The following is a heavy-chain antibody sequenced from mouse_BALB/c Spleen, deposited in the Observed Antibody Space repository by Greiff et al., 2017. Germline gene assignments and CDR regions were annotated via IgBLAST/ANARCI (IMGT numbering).Heavy chain of an antibody. V-gene: IGHV1-4*02. D-gene: IGHD2-1*01. Sequence: VQLKQSAAELARPGASVKMSCKASGYTFTSYTMHWVKQRPGQGLEWIGYINPSSGYTEYNQKFKDKTTLTADKSSSTAYMQLSSLTSEDSAVYYCASGGNSGYWGQGTTLTVSS. CDR3: ASGGNSGY. CDR2: INPSSGYT. J-gene: IGHJ2*01. CDR1: GYTFTSYT.